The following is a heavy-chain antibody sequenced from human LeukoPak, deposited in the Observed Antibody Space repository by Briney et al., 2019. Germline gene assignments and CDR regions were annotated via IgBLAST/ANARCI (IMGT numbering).Heavy chain of an antibody. Sequence: GGSLRLSCVASGFTFSSFAMSWVRQAPGKGLEWVASAGGGGDSTNYADSVKGRFTISRESSNNVVYLQMNSVRVEDTATYYCAKDRRQSSNFGFYSEFWGQGALVTVSS. V-gene: IGHV3-23*01. CDR3: AKDRRQSSNFGFYSEF. D-gene: IGHD3-3*02. CDR2: AGGGGDST. J-gene: IGHJ4*02. CDR1: GFTFSSFA.